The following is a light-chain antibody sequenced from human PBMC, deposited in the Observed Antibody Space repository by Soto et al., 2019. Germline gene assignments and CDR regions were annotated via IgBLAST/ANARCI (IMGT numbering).Light chain of an antibody. CDR3: SSYTSSSIDYV. V-gene: IGLV2-11*01. CDR1: SSDVGGYNY. Sequence: QSALTQPRSVSGSPGQSVTISCTGTSSDVGGYNYVSWYQQHPGKAPKLMIYDVSQRPSGVPDRFSGSKSGNTASLTISGLQAEDEADYYCSSYTSSSIDYVFGTGTKLTVL. J-gene: IGLJ1*01. CDR2: DVS.